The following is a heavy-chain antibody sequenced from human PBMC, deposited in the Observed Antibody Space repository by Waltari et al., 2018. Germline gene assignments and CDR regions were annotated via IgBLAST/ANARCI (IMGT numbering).Heavy chain of an antibody. V-gene: IGHV3-7*04. J-gene: IGHJ4*02. CDR1: GFTFSNFC. CDR3: QRGDY. CDR2: INQAGTGE. Sequence: EVQLVEPGGGLVQPGGTLRLSCAALGFTFSNFCMSWAHQAPGKGLEWVANINQAGTGEYYVDSVKGRFTISRDNAKNSLYLQMNSLRVEDTAVYYCQRGDYWGQGTLFTVSS.